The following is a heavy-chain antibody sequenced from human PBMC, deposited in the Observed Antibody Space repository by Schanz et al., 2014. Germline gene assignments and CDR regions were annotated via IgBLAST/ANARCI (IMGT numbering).Heavy chain of an antibody. CDR1: GFTFSDYY. D-gene: IGHD5-12*01. CDR3: AREGEWGYDPPRH. V-gene: IGHV3-11*06. J-gene: IGHJ4*02. Sequence: QVQLVESGGTLVKPGGSLRLSCVVSGFTFSDYYMSWIRQAPGKGLEWVSYISSSSIYTNYADSVKGRFTISTDNAKNSLYLQMDSLRAEDTAVYYCAREGEWGYDPPRHWGQGTLVTVSS. CDR2: ISSSSIYT.